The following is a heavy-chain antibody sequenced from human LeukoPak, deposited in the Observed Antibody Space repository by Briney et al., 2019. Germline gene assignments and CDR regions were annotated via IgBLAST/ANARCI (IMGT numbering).Heavy chain of an antibody. J-gene: IGHJ4*02. CDR2: IYAGGTT. CDR1: GFSVSGNF. Sequence: GGSQRLSCTASGFSVSGNFMTWVRQAPGKGLEWISFIYAGGTTSYADSVKGRFTLSRNNSKNTIYLLLNSLRVEDTAVYYCARGRSRSSSGWYFDYWGQGTLVTVSS. D-gene: IGHD3-22*01. V-gene: IGHV3-53*01. CDR3: ARGRSRSSSGWYFDY.